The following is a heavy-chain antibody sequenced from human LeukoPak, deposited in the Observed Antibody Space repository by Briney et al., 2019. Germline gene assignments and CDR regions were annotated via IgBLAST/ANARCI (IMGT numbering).Heavy chain of an antibody. D-gene: IGHD3-22*01. J-gene: IGHJ4*02. Sequence: ASVKVSCKASGYTFTSYGISWMRQAPGQGLEWMGWISAYNGNTNYAQKLQGRVTMTTDTSTSTAYMELRSLRSDDTAVYYRATGMYYYDSSGYLLLDYFDYWGQGTLVTVSS. V-gene: IGHV1-18*01. CDR3: ATGMYYYDSSGYLLLDYFDY. CDR2: ISAYNGNT. CDR1: GYTFTSYG.